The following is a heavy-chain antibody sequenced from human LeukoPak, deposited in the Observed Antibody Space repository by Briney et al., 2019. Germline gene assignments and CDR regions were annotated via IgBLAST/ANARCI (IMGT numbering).Heavy chain of an antibody. V-gene: IGHV3-21*01. CDR3: ARGIAAAGSYFDY. CDR2: ISTSSSYI. D-gene: IGHD6-13*01. J-gene: IGHJ4*02. Sequence: GGSLRLSCAASGFTFSSYSMNWVRQAPGKGLEWVSSISTSSSYINYADSVKGRFTISRDNSKNTLYLQMNSLRAEDTAVYYCARGIAAAGSYFDYWGQGTLVTVSS. CDR1: GFTFSSYS.